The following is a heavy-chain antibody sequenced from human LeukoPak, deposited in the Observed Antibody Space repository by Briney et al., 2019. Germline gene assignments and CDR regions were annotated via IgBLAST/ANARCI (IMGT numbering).Heavy chain of an antibody. CDR1: GFNFSSYA. V-gene: IGHV3-30*04. J-gene: IGHJ6*02. CDR2: ISYGGIDK. Sequence: PGTSLRLSCAASGFNFSSYAMHWVRQAPGEGLEWVGLISYGGIDKSYADSVKGRFTISRDNAKNSLYLQMNSLRDEDTAVYYCARDQSDDVWGQGTTVTVSS. CDR3: ARDQSDDV.